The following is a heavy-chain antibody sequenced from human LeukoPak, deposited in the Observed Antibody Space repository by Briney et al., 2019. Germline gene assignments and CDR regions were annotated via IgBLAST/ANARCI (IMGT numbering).Heavy chain of an antibody. V-gene: IGHV3-21*01. CDR2: IGSSSTYI. D-gene: IGHD2-15*01. CDR1: GFTFRSYS. Sequence: GGSLRLSCAASGFTFRSYSLNWVRQAPGKGLEWVSSIGSSSTYIFYADSVKGRFTISRDNAKNSLYLQMNSLRVEDSAVYYCARDLVYCSGGSCYQRAFDYWGQGTLVTVSS. J-gene: IGHJ4*02. CDR3: ARDLVYCSGGSCYQRAFDY.